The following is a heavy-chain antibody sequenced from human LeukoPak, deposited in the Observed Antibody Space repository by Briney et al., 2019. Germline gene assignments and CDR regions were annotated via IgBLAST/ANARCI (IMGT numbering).Heavy chain of an antibody. V-gene: IGHV4-39*01. D-gene: IGHD2-21*02. Sequence: SETLSLTCTVSGGSISSSSYYWGWIRQPPGKGLEGIGRIYYSGSTYYNPSLKSRVTISVDTSKNQFSLKLSSVTAADTAVYYCARPGVTAPIGWFDPWGQGTLVTVSS. J-gene: IGHJ5*02. CDR2: IYYSGST. CDR1: GGSISSSSYY. CDR3: ARPGVTAPIGWFDP.